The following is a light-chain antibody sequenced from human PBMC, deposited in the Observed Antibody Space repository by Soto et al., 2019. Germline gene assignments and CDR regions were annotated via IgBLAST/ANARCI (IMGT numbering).Light chain of an antibody. CDR3: QQYYSTPYT. CDR2: WES. J-gene: IGKJ2*01. Sequence: DIVMTQSPDSLAASLGERATINCKSSQTVLYTSYNKSYLAWYQQKPGQPPKLLVYWESTRESGVPDRFSASGSGTDFTLTITSLQAEDVAVYYCQQYYSTPYTFGQGTKVEIK. CDR1: QTVLYTSYNKSY. V-gene: IGKV4-1*01.